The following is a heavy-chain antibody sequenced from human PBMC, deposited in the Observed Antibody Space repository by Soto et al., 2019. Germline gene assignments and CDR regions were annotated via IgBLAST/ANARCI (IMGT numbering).Heavy chain of an antibody. CDR1: GYTFINYH. D-gene: IGHD5-12*01. CDR2: INTYNGMT. V-gene: IGHV1-18*01. J-gene: IGHJ4*02. Sequence: QVQLVQSGGEVKKPGASVTVSCKASGYTFINYHITWVRQAPGQGLEWMAWINTYNGMTDYAQRFQGRVTMTRDTSTSTAYRELRNLVSADTAVYFCAKSPRGEMATDWGQGTLVTVSS. CDR3: AKSPRGEMATD.